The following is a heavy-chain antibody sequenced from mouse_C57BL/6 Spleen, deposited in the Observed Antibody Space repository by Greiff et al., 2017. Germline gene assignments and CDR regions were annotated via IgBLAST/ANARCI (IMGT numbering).Heavy chain of an antibody. CDR2: ISYDGSN. CDR1: GYSITSGYY. V-gene: IGHV3-6*01. D-gene: IGHD4-1*01. J-gene: IGHJ2*01. CDR3: AREWETGFHY. Sequence: EVKLVESGPGLVKPSQSLSLTCSVTGYSITSGYYWNWIRRFPGNKLEWMGYISYDGSNNYNPSLKNRISITRDTSKNQFFLKLNSVTTEDTATYYCAREWETGFHYWGQGTTLTVSS.